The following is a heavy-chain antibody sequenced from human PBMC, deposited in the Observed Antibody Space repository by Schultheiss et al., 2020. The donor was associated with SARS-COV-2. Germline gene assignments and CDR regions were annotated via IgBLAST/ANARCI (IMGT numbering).Heavy chain of an antibody. CDR2: IKQDGSEK. Sequence: GESLKISCAASGFTFSDYYMNWVRQAPGKGLEWVANIKQDGSEKYYVDSVKGRFTISRDNAKNSLYLQMNSLRAEDTAVYYCARDYCSSTSCYDYWGYYYYYMDVWGKGTTVTVSS. CDR3: ARDYCSSTSCYDYWGYYYYYMDV. J-gene: IGHJ6*03. CDR1: GFTFSDYY. D-gene: IGHD2-2*01. V-gene: IGHV3-7*01.